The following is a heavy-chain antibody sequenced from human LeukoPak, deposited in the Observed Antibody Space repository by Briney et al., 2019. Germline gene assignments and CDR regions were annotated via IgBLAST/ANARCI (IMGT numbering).Heavy chain of an antibody. CDR3: ARDREGVVVPAANYIDY. V-gene: IGHV3-30*04. J-gene: IGHJ4*02. CDR2: ISYDGSNK. CDR1: GFTFSSYA. Sequence: GGSLRLSCAASGFTFSSYAMHWVRQAPGKGLEWVAVISYDGSNKYYADSVKGRFTISRDNSKNTLYLQMNSLRAEDTAVYYCARDREGVVVPAANYIDYWGQGTLVTVSS. D-gene: IGHD2-2*01.